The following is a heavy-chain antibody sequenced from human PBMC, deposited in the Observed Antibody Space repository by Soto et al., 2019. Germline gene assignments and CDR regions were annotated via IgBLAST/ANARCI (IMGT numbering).Heavy chain of an antibody. Sequence: SETLSLTCTVSGGSISSGGYYWSWIRQHPGKGLEWIGNIYYSGSTYYNPSLKRRVTISVDTSKNKFSLKLSSVTAADTAVYYCAKWVGAPSFDYWGKGTLVPVSS. V-gene: IGHV4-31*03. CDR1: GGSISSGGYY. CDR3: AKWVGAPSFDY. CDR2: IYYSGST. D-gene: IGHD1-26*01. J-gene: IGHJ4*02.